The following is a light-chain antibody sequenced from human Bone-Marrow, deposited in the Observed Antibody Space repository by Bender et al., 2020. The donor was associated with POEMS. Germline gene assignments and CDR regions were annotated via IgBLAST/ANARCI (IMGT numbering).Light chain of an antibody. J-gene: IGLJ1*01. CDR3: TSYTSSGTLYI. V-gene: IGLV2-14*03. CDR2: EIR. CDR1: SSDVGGYNY. Sequence: QSALTQPASVSGSPGQSITISCTGTSSDVGGYNYVSWYQQHPGKAPKLLLYEIRRRPSGISSRFSGSKSGNVASLSISGLQAEDEADYYCTSYTSSGTLYIFGTGTKVTVL.